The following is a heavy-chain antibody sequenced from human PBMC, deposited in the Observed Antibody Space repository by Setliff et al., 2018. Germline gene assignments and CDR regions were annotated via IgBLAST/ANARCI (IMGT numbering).Heavy chain of an antibody. CDR3: ARGPTIFGAIYYMDV. Sequence: HPGGSLRLSCAASGFTFSSYWMSWVRQAPGKGLEWVANIKQDGSEKYYVDSVKGRFTISRDNARNSLYLQMNSLRAEDTAVYYCARGPTIFGAIYYMDVWGKGTTVTVSS. CDR2: IKQDGSEK. J-gene: IGHJ6*03. CDR1: GFTFSSYW. D-gene: IGHD3-3*01. V-gene: IGHV3-7*01.